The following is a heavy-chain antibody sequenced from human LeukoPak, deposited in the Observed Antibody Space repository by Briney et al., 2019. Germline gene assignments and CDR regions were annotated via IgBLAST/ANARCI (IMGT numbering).Heavy chain of an antibody. CDR1: GYTFTNCD. D-gene: IGHD6-19*01. CDR2: INPNSGET. J-gene: IGHJ6*02. CDR3: ARDRPYLLAVADYYYYGMDV. Sequence: ASVKASCKASGYTFTNCDINWVRQATGQEPEWMGYINPNSGETGYSQKFQGRVTMTTDTSTSTAYMELRSLRSDDTAVYYCARDRPYLLAVADYYYYGMDVWGQGTTVTVSS. V-gene: IGHV1-8*02.